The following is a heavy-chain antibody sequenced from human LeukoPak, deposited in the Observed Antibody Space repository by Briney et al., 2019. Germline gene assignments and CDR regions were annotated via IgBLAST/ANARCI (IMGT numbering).Heavy chain of an antibody. CDR3: ARMGCGGSRSCYPLDY. Sequence: GGSLRLSCAASGFTFNPYGMHWVRQAPGKGLEWVAVIWFDGSIDYYADSVKGRFTISRDNSKDTLYLQLNSLRTEDTAVYYCARMGCGGSRSCYPLDYWGQGTLVTVSS. CDR1: GFTFNPYG. D-gene: IGHD2-2*01. J-gene: IGHJ4*02. CDR2: IWFDGSID. V-gene: IGHV3-33*01.